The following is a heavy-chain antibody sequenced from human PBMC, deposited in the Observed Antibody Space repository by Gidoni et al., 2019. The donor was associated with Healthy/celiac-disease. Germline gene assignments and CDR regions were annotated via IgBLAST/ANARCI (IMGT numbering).Heavy chain of an antibody. Sequence: EVQLVESGGGLVQPERSLRLGCTASGFSCGDYAMSWVRQAPGKGLEWVSFIRSKAYGGTTEYAASVKGRFTISRDDSKSIAYLQMNSLKTEDTAVYYCTRDGPVARDAFDIWGQGTMVTVSS. D-gene: IGHD6-19*01. V-gene: IGHV3-49*04. CDR1: GFSCGDYA. CDR2: IRSKAYGGTT. CDR3: TRDGPVARDAFDI. J-gene: IGHJ3*02.